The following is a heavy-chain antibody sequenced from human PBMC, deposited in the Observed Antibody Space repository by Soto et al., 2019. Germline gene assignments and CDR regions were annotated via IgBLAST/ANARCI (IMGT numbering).Heavy chain of an antibody. CDR1: GFMFGNYW. CDR3: ARDSPFDASSGYLEY. J-gene: IGHJ4*02. V-gene: IGHV3-7*01. D-gene: IGHD3-22*01. CDR2: IKQDGSEK. Sequence: EVQLVESGGGLVQPGGSLRLSCAPSGFMFGNYWMSWVRQAPGKGLEWVANIKQDGSEKYYVDSVKGRFTISRDNAKNSLYLQMTSLRADDTAVYYCARDSPFDASSGYLEYWCQGTLVTVSS.